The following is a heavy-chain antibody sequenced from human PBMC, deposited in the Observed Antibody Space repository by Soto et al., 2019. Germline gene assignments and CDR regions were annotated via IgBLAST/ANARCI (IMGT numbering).Heavy chain of an antibody. D-gene: IGHD3-9*01. Sequence: PGGSLRLSCAASGFTFSSYGMHWVRQAPGKGLEWVAVISYDVTNKYYADSVKGRFTISRDNSKNTLYLQMNSLRAEDTAVYYCARGYDILTGHGSDFDYWGQGTLVTVYS. CDR3: ARGYDILTGHGSDFDY. CDR1: GFTFSSYG. V-gene: IGHV3-30*03. J-gene: IGHJ4*02. CDR2: ISYDVTNK.